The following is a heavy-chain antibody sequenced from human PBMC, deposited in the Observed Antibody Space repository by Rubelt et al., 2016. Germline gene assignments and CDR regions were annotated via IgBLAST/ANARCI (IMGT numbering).Heavy chain of an antibody. CDR2: IIPILGKP. J-gene: IGHJ5*02. D-gene: IGHD5-24*01. CDR3: ATEMGAMGGTSWS. Sequence: QVQLVQSGAEVKKPGSSMRVSCRASGGTFSTYPISWVRQPPGQGLEWMGRIIPILGKPDYAQRFQDRVTFIAARSTRTAYMELVSLRSDDTAVYYCATEMGAMGGTSWSWGQGTLVTVSS. CDR1: GGTFSTYP. V-gene: IGHV1-69*04.